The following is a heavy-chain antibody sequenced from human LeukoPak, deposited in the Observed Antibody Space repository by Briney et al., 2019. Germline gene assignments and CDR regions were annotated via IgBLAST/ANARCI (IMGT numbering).Heavy chain of an antibody. D-gene: IGHD6-19*01. V-gene: IGHV3-33*06. CDR3: AKVPMAGSWFDP. CDR1: GFTFSSYG. J-gene: IGHJ5*02. Sequence: GGSLRLSCAASGFTFSSYGMHWVRQAPGKGLEWVAVIWYDGSNKYYADSVKGRFTISRDNSKNTLYLQMNSLRAEDTAVYYCAKVPMAGSWFDPWGQGTLVTVSS. CDR2: IWYDGSNK.